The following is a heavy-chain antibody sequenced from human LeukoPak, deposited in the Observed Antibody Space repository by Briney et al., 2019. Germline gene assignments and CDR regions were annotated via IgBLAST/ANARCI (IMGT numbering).Heavy chain of an antibody. D-gene: IGHD3-10*01. CDR3: ATGVSPRGY. V-gene: IGHV3-21*01. J-gene: IGHJ4*02. CDR2: ISSSSSYI. CDR1: GFTFSSYS. Sequence: PGGSLRLSCAASGFTFSSYSMKWVRQAPGKGLEWVSSISSSSSYIYYADSVKGRFTISRDNAKNSLYLQMNSLRAEDTAVYYCATGVSPRGYWGQGTLVTVFS.